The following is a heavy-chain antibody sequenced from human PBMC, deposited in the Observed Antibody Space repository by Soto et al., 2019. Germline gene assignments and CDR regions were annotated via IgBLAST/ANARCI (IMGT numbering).Heavy chain of an antibody. Sequence: QVQLVQSGAEVTKPGASVRLSCKASGYDFTRHHIHWVRQAPGQGLEWMGFINPYDGSTTHAQKIQGRITMTRDKSTNTFYMELSSLRSDDAAVYYCARDYLSSKPSLSYLDYWGRGALVTVSA. J-gene: IGHJ4*02. CDR3: ARDYLSSKPSLSYLDY. CDR2: INPYDGST. D-gene: IGHD2-2*01. V-gene: IGHV1-46*01. CDR1: GYDFTRHH.